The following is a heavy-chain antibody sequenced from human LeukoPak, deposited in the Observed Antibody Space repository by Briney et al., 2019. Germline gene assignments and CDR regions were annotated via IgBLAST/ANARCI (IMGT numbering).Heavy chain of an antibody. CDR2: IYSDGST. V-gene: IGHV3-53*01. D-gene: IGHD3-10*01. J-gene: IGHJ4*02. Sequence: GGSLRLSCAASGLTVRSNYMSWVRQAPGKGLEWVSVIYSDGSTYYEDSVKGRFTISRDNSKNTLSLQMNSLRAEDTAVYYCAREKGRGVISPYYDYWGQGTLVTVSS. CDR3: AREKGRGVISPYYDY. CDR1: GLTVRSNY.